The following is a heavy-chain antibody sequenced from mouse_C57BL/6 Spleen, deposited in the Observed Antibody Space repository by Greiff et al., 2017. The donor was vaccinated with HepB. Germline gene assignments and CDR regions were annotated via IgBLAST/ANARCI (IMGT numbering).Heavy chain of an antibody. CDR1: GYTFTSYW. J-gene: IGHJ1*03. V-gene: IGHV1-53*01. CDR3: ASVSTMVTTDWYFDV. CDR2: INPSNGGT. Sequence: VQLQQPGTELVKPGASVKLSCKASGYTFTSYWMHWVKQRPGQGLEWIGNINPSNGGTNYNEKFKSKATLTVDKSSSTAYMQLSSLISEDSAVYYCASVSTMVTTDWYFDVWGTGTTVTVSS. D-gene: IGHD2-2*01.